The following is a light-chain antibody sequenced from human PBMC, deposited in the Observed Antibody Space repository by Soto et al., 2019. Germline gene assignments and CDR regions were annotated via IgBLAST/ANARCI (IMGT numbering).Light chain of an antibody. CDR3: TQYFINPVT. V-gene: IGKV4-1*01. CDR2: WAS. CDR1: QSVLYNSTNKNY. J-gene: IGKJ2*01. Sequence: DIVMTQSPDSLAVSLGERATINCKSSQSVLYNSTNKNYLAWYHQKPGQPPILLIYWASTRESGVPDRFSGSGSGTDFTVNIISLQAADVTVYYCTQYFINPVTFGQGTNLAVK.